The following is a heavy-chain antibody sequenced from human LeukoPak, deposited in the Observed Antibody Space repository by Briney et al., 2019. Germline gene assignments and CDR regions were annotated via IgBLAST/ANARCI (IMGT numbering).Heavy chain of an antibody. CDR3: ARIVVVVGGSYYYMDV. J-gene: IGHJ6*03. V-gene: IGHV3-21*01. CDR2: ISSSSSYI. D-gene: IGHD2-15*01. CDR1: GFTFSSYS. Sequence: GGSLRLSCAASGFTFSSYSMNWVRQAPGKGLEWVSSISSSSSYIYYADSVKGRLTISRHNAKNSLYLQMNSLRAEDTAVYYCARIVVVVGGSYYYMDVWGKGTTVTVSS.